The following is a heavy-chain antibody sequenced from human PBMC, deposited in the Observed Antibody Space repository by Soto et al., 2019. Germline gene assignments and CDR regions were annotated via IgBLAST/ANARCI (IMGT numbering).Heavy chain of an antibody. Sequence: PSETLSLTCAVSGGSISSGGYSWIWIRQPPGEGLEWIGYIYHSGSTYYNPSLKSRVTISVDRSKNQFSLKLSSVTAADTAVYYCATSISLSGDYYYYGMDVWAKGPRSPST. CDR3: ATSISLSGDYYYYGMDV. CDR1: GGSISSGGYS. D-gene: IGHD4-17*01. J-gene: IGHJ6*02. V-gene: IGHV4-30-2*01. CDR2: IYHSGST.